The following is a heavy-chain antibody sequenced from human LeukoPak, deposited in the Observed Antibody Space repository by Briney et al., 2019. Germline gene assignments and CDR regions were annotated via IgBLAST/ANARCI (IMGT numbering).Heavy chain of an antibody. CDR3: ARDAKVTMLRGVLEVGVRFDP. V-gene: IGHV7-4-1*02. D-gene: IGHD3-10*01. CDR1: GYIFSTYA. Sequence: ASVKVSCKASGYIFSTYAMNWVRQAPGQGLEWMGWINTNTGNPTYAQGFIGRFVFSLDTSVSTAYLQISSLKAEDTAVYYCARDAKVTMLRGVLEVGVRFDPWGQGTLVTVSS. CDR2: INTNTGNP. J-gene: IGHJ5*02.